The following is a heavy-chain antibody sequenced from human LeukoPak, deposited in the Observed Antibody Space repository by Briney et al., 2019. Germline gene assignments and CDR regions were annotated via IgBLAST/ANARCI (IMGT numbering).Heavy chain of an antibody. D-gene: IGHD2-8*01. CDR1: GYTLTELS. CDR2: MNPNSGNT. Sequence: ASVKVSCKVSGYTLTELSMHWVRQATGQGLEWMGWMNPNSGNTGYAQKFQGRVTMTRNTSISTAYMELSSLRSEDTAVYYCARGIRGPYTDYWGQGTLVTVSS. J-gene: IGHJ4*02. CDR3: ARGIRGPYTDY. V-gene: IGHV1-8*01.